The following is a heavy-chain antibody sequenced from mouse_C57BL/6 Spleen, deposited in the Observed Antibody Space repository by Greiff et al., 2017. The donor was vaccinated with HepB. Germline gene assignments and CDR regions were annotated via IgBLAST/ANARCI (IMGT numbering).Heavy chain of an antibody. CDR3: ARHEAPFITTVVAPFGY. V-gene: IGHV1-62-2*01. D-gene: IGHD1-1*01. CDR2: FYPGSGSI. CDR1: GYTFTEYT. J-gene: IGHJ3*01. Sequence: VQLKQSGAELVKPGASVKLSCKASGYTFTEYTIHWVKQRSGQGLEWIGWFYPGSGSIKYNEKFKDKATLTADKSSSTVYMELSRLTSEDSAVYFCARHEAPFITTVVAPFGYWGQGTLVTVSA.